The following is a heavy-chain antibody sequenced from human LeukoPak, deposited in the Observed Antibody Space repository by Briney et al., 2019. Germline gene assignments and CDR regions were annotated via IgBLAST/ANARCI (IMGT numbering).Heavy chain of an antibody. CDR2: IYYSGGT. CDR1: GGSISSGGYY. V-gene: IGHV4-31*03. D-gene: IGHD1-26*01. Sequence: SETLSLTCTVSGGSISSGGYYWSWIRQHPGKGLEWIGYIYYSGGTYYNPSLKSRVTISVDTSKNQFSLKLSSVTAADTAVYYCARYSGSYNFDYWGQGTLVTVSS. CDR3: ARYSGSYNFDY. J-gene: IGHJ4*02.